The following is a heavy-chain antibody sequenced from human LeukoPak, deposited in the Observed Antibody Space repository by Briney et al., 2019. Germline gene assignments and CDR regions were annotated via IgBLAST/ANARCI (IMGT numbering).Heavy chain of an antibody. CDR1: GFTFGDYS. J-gene: IGHJ4*02. D-gene: IGHD3-9*01. V-gene: IGHV3-49*01. CDR2: IRSKAYGGTA. CDR3: SREIRYFDWFQADY. Sequence: GRSQRLSRSATGFTFGDYSMSWFRQAPGKGLEGVGFIRSKAYGGTAEYTESVKGRFTISRDDSESIAYLQMDSLKTEDTAVYYCSREIRYFDWFQADYWGQGTLVTVSS.